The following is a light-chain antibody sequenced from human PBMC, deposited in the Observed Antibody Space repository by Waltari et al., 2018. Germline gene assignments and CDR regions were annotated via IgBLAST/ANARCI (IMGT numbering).Light chain of an antibody. CDR2: DAS. J-gene: IGKJ3*01. CDR1: QSVGSNF. CDR3: LHYHDSPHT. Sequence: EIVLTQSPGTLSLSPGERATLSCRASQSVGSNFLAWYQQKPGQAPRLVIFDASNRATGIPGRFRGSGSGTDFTLTISRLEPEDFAMYYCLHYHDSPHTFGPGTTVDIK. V-gene: IGKV3-20*01.